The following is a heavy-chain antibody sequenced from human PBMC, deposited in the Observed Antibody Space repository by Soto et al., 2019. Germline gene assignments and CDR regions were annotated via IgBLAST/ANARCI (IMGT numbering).Heavy chain of an antibody. Sequence: EVQVLESGGGFVQPGGSLRLSCAASSSYAMSWVRQAPGKGLEWVSTISGSGGGTYYADSVKGRFTISRDNSKNTLYLQMDSLRVEDTAVYYCAKYKEYGPPGPLGWGQGTLVTVSS. J-gene: IGHJ4*02. V-gene: IGHV3-23*01. CDR3: AKYKEYGPPGPLG. CDR1: SSYA. CDR2: ISGSGGGT. D-gene: IGHD1-1*01.